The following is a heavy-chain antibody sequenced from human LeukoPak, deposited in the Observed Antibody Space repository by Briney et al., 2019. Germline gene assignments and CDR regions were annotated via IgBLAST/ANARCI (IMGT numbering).Heavy chain of an antibody. V-gene: IGHV3-23*01. Sequence: GGSLRLSCATSGFTFRSYAMSWVRQAPGKGLEWVSAISGSGGSTYYADSVKGRFTISRDNSKNTLYLQMNSLRAEDTAVYYCAKDLNPDYYDSSGLSDYWGQGTLVTVSS. J-gene: IGHJ4*02. D-gene: IGHD3-22*01. CDR3: AKDLNPDYYDSSGLSDY. CDR1: GFTFRSYA. CDR2: ISGSGGST.